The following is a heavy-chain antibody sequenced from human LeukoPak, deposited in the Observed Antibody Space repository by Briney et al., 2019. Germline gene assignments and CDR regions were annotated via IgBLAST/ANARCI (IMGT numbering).Heavy chain of an antibody. Sequence: ASVKVSCKASGYTFTSYAMHWVRQAPGQRLEWMGWINAGNGNTKYSQKFQGRVTMTTDTSTSTAYMELRSLRSDDTAVYYCARRISSTSREGDPWGQGTLVTVSS. J-gene: IGHJ5*02. V-gene: IGHV1-3*01. D-gene: IGHD2-2*01. CDR2: INAGNGNT. CDR3: ARRISSTSREGDP. CDR1: GYTFTSYA.